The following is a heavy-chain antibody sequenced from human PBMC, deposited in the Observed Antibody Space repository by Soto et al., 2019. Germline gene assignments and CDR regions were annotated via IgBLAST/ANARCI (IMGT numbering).Heavy chain of an antibody. Sequence: GASVKVSCKASGFDFGSFGMQWVRQAPGQGLEWMGWVNVGNGNTGYSRKFQGRVTNARDMSASTAYMEVTSLTSEDTAIYYCAREGAHYTPLDHWGQGTLVTVSS. CDR1: GFDFGSFG. CDR3: AREGAHYTPLDH. D-gene: IGHD2-15*01. CDR2: VNVGNGNT. J-gene: IGHJ4*02. V-gene: IGHV1-3*01.